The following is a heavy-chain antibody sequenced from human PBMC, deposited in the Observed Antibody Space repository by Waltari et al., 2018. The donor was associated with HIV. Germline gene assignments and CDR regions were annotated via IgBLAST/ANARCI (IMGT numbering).Heavy chain of an antibody. CDR1: GFTFTTYS. D-gene: IGHD2-21*02. J-gene: IGHJ3*01. CDR2: ISDDSSFI. Sequence: ESGGGRAKPGGTLKLSCSGSGFTFTTYSVSWIRQTPGRGLEWISSISDDSSFIYYADSVKGRFTVSRDNVRNSVFLQINDVRAEDTATYFCGAFLCAEDCRDGFDVWGQGTMVTVS. CDR3: GAFLCAEDCRDGFDV. V-gene: IGHV3-21*06.